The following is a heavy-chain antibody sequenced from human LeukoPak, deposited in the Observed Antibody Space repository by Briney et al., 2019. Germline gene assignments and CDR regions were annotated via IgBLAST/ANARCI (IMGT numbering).Heavy chain of an antibody. Sequence: ASVKVSCKASGYTFTSYDINWVPPATGQGVGRVGWMNPNSGNTGYAQKFQGRVTMTKNTSISTAYMELSSLRSEDTAVYYCARVQYYYYYYGMDVWGQGTTVTVSS. V-gene: IGHV1-8*01. CDR1: GYTFTSYD. CDR2: MNPNSGNT. J-gene: IGHJ6*02. CDR3: ARVQYYYYYYGMDV.